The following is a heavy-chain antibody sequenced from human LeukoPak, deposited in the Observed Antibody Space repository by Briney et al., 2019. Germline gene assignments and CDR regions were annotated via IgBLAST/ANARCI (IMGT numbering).Heavy chain of an antibody. V-gene: IGHV3-7*01. J-gene: IGHJ4*02. CDR1: GFTFSTYW. Sequence: GGSLRLSCAASGFTFSTYWMMWVRQAPGKGLEWVANINEDGSEKYYADSVEGRFTISRDNAKNSLDLQMSSLNAEDTAAYYCARSKIDYWGQGTLVTVSS. CDR3: ARSKIDY. CDR2: INEDGSEK. D-gene: IGHD4-11*01.